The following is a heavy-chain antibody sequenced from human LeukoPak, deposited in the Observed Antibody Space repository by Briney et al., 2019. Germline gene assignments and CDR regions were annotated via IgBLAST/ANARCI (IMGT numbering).Heavy chain of an antibody. V-gene: IGHV1-58*02. Sequence: PGASVKVSCKASGYTFTSYGISWVRQAPGQGLEWIGWIVVGSGNTNYAQKFQERVTISRDMSTSTAYMDLSSLRSEDTAVYYCAAAGKSYDSSGYYSYDAFDIWGQGTMVTVSS. CDR2: IVVGSGNT. CDR3: AAAGKSYDSSGYYSYDAFDI. D-gene: IGHD3-22*01. CDR1: GYTFTSYG. J-gene: IGHJ3*02.